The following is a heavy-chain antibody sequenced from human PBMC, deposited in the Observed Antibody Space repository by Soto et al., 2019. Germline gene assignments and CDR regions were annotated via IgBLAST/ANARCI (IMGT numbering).Heavy chain of an antibody. CDR3: ARGGGWYVWFDP. CDR1: GYTFTIYA. J-gene: IGHJ5*02. V-gene: IGHV1-3*05. CDR2: INAGNGNT. D-gene: IGHD6-19*01. Sequence: QVQLVQSGAEEKKPGASVKVSCKASGYTFTIYAMHLVRQAPGQRLEWMGWINAGNGNTKYSQKFQGRVTITRDTSASTAYMELSSLRSEDTAVYYCARGGGWYVWFDPWVQGTLVTVSS.